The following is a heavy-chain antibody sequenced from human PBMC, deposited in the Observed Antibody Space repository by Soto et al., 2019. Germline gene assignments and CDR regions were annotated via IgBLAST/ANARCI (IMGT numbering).Heavy chain of an antibody. Sequence: SETLSLTCTVSGGSISSYYWRWIRHPPGKGLEWIGYIYYSGGTNYNPSLKSRVTISVDTSKNQFSLKLNSVTAADTAVYYCARDLWGYCGTDCYPLDVWGQGTTVTVSS. CDR2: IYYSGGT. J-gene: IGHJ6*02. V-gene: IGHV4-59*01. CDR1: GGSISSYY. CDR3: ARDLWGYCGTDCYPLDV. D-gene: IGHD2-21*02.